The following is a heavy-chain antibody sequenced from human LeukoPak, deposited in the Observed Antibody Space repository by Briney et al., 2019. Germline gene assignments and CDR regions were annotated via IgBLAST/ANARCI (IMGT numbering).Heavy chain of an antibody. CDR3: AGYCSGGSCLRFDY. CDR1: GFTFSSDA. Sequence: PGGSLRLSCAASGFTFSSDAMSWVRQAPGQGLEWVSAISGSGGSTYYADSVKGRFTISRDNSKNTLYLQMNSLRAEDTAVNYCAGYCSGGSCLRFDYWGQGTLVTVSS. D-gene: IGHD2-15*01. J-gene: IGHJ4*02. CDR2: ISGSGGST. V-gene: IGHV3-23*01.